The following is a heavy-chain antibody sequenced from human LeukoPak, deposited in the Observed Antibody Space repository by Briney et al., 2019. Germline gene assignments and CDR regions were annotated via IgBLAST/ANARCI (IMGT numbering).Heavy chain of an antibody. CDR1: GGSISSYY. V-gene: IGHV4-59*12. CDR2: IYYSGST. Sequence: SETLSLTCTVSGGSISSYYWSWIRQPPGKGLEWIGSIYYSGSTYYNPSLKSRVTISVDTSKNQFSLKLSSVTAADTAVYYCARGIAASNDYWGQGTLVTVSS. CDR3: ARGIAASNDY. J-gene: IGHJ4*02. D-gene: IGHD6-13*01.